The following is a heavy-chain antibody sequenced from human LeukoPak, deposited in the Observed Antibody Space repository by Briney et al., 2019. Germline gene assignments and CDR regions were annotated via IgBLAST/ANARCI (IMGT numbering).Heavy chain of an antibody. CDR1: GYTFTGYY. CDR2: INPNSGGT. Sequence: GASVKVSCKASGYTFTGYYMHWVRQAPGQGLEWMGWINPNSGGTNYAQKLQGRVALTTDTSTSTAYMELRSLRSDDTAVYYCARDQYYDSKGWFDPWGQGTLVTVSS. D-gene: IGHD3-22*01. V-gene: IGHV1-2*02. CDR3: ARDQYYDSKGWFDP. J-gene: IGHJ5*02.